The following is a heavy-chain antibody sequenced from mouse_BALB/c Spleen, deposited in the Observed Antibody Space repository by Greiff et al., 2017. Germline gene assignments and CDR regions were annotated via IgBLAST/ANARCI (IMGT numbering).Heavy chain of an antibody. CDR3: ACHRYDGAMDY. D-gene: IGHD2-14*01. V-gene: IGHV5-2*01. J-gene: IGHJ4*01. CDR1: EYEFPSHD. CDR2: INSDGGST. Sequence: EVQLQESGGGLVQPGNSLKLSCESNEYEFPSHDMSWVRKTPEKRLELVAAINSDGGSTYYPDTMERRFIISRDNTKKARYLQMSSLRSEDTALYYCACHRYDGAMDYWGQGTSVTVSS.